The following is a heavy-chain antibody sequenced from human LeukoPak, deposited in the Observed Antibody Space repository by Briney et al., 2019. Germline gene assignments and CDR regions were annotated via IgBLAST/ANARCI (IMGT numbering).Heavy chain of an antibody. Sequence: GGSLRLSCAASGFTFSGSAMPWVRQASGKGLEWVGRIRSKANSYATAYAASVKGRFTISRDDSKNTAYLQMNSLKTEDTAVYYCTSPSGSYSLDYWGQGTLVTVSS. V-gene: IGHV3-73*01. J-gene: IGHJ4*02. D-gene: IGHD1-26*01. CDR3: TSPSGSYSLDY. CDR2: IRSKANSYAT. CDR1: GFTFSGSA.